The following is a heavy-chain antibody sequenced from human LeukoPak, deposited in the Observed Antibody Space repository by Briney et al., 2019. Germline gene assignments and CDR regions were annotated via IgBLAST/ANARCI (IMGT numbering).Heavy chain of an antibody. J-gene: IGHJ3*02. V-gene: IGHV1-2*02. CDR1: GYTLSDHY. CDR3: ARSRRLGAFRDAFDI. Sequence: GASVKVSCKASGYTLSDHYMNWVRQAPGQGLEWMGWINPISGGTNYAQKFQGRVTMTRDASISSVYMGLSSLRSDDTAVYYCARSRRLGAFRDAFDIWGQGTMVTVSS. CDR2: INPISGGT. D-gene: IGHD1-26*01.